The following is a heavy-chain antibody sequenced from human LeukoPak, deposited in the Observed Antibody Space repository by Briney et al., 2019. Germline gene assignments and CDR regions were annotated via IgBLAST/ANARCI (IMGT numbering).Heavy chain of an antibody. J-gene: IGHJ4*02. CDR3: ARDVAATGTYTDY. Sequence: PGRSLRLSCTASGFTFSNYAIHWVRQPPGKGLEWVAVISYDGSKEYYVDSVKGRFTISRDNSKNTLYLQMNSLRTEDTAVYYCARDVAATGTYTDYWGQGTLVTVSS. CDR1: GFTFSNYA. D-gene: IGHD6-13*01. CDR2: ISYDGSKE. V-gene: IGHV3-30-3*01.